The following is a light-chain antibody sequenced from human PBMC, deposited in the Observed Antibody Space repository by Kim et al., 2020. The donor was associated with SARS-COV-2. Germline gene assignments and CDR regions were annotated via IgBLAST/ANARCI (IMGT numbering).Light chain of an antibody. Sequence: PGEGAILSCSASQTIGISLVLYQHQLGQAPRLLIYDAAIRAAGIPDRFSGGGSGTDFALTISSLEPEDFAVYYCHQRNNWTPAVTFGGGTKVDIK. J-gene: IGKJ4*01. CDR2: DAA. CDR1: QTIGIS. V-gene: IGKV3-11*01. CDR3: HQRNNWTPAVT.